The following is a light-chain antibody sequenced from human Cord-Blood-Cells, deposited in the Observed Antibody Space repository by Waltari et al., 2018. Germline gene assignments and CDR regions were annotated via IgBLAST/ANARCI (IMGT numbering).Light chain of an antibody. CDR2: GAS. CDR1: QSVSSSY. J-gene: IGKJ1*01. Sequence: EIVLTQSPGTLSLSPGERATLSCRASQSVSSSYLAWYQQKPGQAPRRLSYGASSRATGIPDRVSGSGSGTDFTLTISRLEPEDFAVYYCQQYGSSPQTFGQGTKVEIK. V-gene: IGKV3-20*01. CDR3: QQYGSSPQT.